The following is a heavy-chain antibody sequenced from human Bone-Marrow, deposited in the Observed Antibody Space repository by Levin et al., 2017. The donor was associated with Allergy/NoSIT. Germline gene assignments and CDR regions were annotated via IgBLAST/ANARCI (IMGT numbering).Heavy chain of an antibody. D-gene: IGHD5-12*01. CDR1: GFSFSDHH. CDR3: AGGYDFRAGFSY. Sequence: GESLKISCGVSGFSFSDHHMSWVRQAPGRGLEWVSYITGGATGMYYADSVRGRFTISRDNAKKSLYLQMDSLRAEDTAIYYCAGGYDFRAGFSYWGQGALVTVSS. V-gene: IGHV3-11*01. J-gene: IGHJ4*02. CDR2: ITGGATGM.